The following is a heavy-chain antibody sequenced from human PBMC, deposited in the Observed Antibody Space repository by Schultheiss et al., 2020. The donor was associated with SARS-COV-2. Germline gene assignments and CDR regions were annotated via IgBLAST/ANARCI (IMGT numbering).Heavy chain of an antibody. CDR1: GYSFTSYW. CDR2: IYPGDSDT. CDR3: ARSGLDYDSSGYSGYFDL. D-gene: IGHD3-22*01. V-gene: IGHV5-51*01. J-gene: IGHJ2*01. Sequence: GESLKISCKGSGYSFTSYWIGWVRQMPGKGLEWMGIIYPGDSDTRYSPSFQGQVTISADKSISTAYLQWSSLKASDTAVYYCARSGLDYDSSGYSGYFDLWGRGTLVTVSS.